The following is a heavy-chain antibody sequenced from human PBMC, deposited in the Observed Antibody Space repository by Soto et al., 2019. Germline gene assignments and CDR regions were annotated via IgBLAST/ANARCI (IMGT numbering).Heavy chain of an antibody. CDR3: ARDRPINWYNWNDSAPMFDP. D-gene: IGHD1-20*01. J-gene: IGHJ5*02. Sequence: QVQLQESGPGLVKPSQTLSLTCTVSGGSISSGDYYWSWIRQPPGKGLEWIGYIYYSGSTYYNPSLKSRVTISVDTSKNQFSLKLSSVTAADTAVYYCARDRPINWYNWNDSAPMFDPWGQGTLVTVSS. CDR1: GGSISSGDYY. CDR2: IYYSGST. V-gene: IGHV4-30-4*01.